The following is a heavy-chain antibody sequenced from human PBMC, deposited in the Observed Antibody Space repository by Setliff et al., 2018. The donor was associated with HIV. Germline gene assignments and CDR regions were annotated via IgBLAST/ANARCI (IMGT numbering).Heavy chain of an antibody. Sequence: SSETLSLTCYVTDDPISSYYWSWVRQPAGKGLEWIGRLYVSGDTNYNPSLKSRVTMSLDTSKKHFSLKLKSVTAADTAVYYCATGWLDSSGQKNFGSWGQGTLVTVSS. D-gene: IGHD3-22*01. CDR3: ATGWLDSSGQKNFGS. J-gene: IGHJ5*01. CDR1: DDPISSYY. CDR2: LYVSGDT. V-gene: IGHV4-4*07.